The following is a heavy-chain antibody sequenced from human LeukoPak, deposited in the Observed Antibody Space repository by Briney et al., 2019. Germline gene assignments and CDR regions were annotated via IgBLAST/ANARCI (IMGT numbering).Heavy chain of an antibody. J-gene: IGHJ4*02. CDR3: ARDSLGDYDHSGYYDK. CDR2: ICDSGRTI. D-gene: IGHD3-22*01. Sequence: GGSLRLSCAVSGFTFSDYYMSWIRQAPGKGLEWVSYICDSGRTIYYADSVKGRFTISRDNAKNSVYLQMNNLGAEDTAVYYCARDSLGDYDHSGYYDKWGQGTLVTVSS. CDR1: GFTFSDYY. V-gene: IGHV3-11*01.